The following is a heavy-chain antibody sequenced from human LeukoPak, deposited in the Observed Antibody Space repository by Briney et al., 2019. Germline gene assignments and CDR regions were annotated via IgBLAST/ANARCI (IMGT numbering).Heavy chain of an antibody. D-gene: IGHD3-9*01. Sequence: GGSLRLSCAASGFTFSSCGMNWVRQAPGKGLEWVSYISSSSSTIYYADSVKGRFTISRDNAKNSLYLQMNSLRDEDTAVYYCARVATSRYDILTGYYTGARTLDYWGQGTLVTVSS. CDR2: ISSSSSTI. V-gene: IGHV3-48*02. CDR1: GFTFSSCG. CDR3: ARVATSRYDILTGYYTGARTLDY. J-gene: IGHJ4*02.